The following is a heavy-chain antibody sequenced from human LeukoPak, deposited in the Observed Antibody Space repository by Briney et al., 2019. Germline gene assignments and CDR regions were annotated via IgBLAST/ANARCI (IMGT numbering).Heavy chain of an antibody. CDR3: ARGYCSGGSCYPYWYFDL. J-gene: IGHJ2*01. CDR2: IYHSGST. D-gene: IGHD2-15*01. CDR1: GFTFSTYT. Sequence: LRLSCAASGFTFSTYTMSWTRQPPGKGLEWIGYIYHSGSTYYNPSLKSRVTISVDRSKNQFSLKLSSVTAADTAVYYCARGYCSGGSCYPYWYFDLWGRGTLVTVSS. V-gene: IGHV4-30-2*01.